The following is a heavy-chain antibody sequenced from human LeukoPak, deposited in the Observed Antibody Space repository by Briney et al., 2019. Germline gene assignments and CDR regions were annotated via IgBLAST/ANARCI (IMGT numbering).Heavy chain of an antibody. V-gene: IGHV3-21*01. J-gene: IGHJ6*02. Sequence: PGGSLRLSCAASGFTFSSYIMNWVRQAPGKGLEWVSSISSSSSYIYSADSAKGRFTISRDNAKNSLYLQMNSLRAEDTAVYYCARGSHYYDSSSYGMDVWGQGTTVTVSS. CDR1: GFTFSSYI. CDR2: ISSSSSYI. CDR3: ARGSHYYDSSSYGMDV. D-gene: IGHD3-22*01.